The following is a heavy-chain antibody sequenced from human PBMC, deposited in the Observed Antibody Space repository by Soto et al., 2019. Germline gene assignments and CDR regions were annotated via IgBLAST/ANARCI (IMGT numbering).Heavy chain of an antibody. CDR2: IIPIFGTA. D-gene: IGHD6-19*01. V-gene: IGHV1-69*13. CDR3: ARDQVPQWLPNTDYYYYGMDV. J-gene: IGHJ6*02. CDR1: GGTFSSYA. Sequence: SVKVPCKASGGTFSSYAISWVRQAPGQGLEWMGGIIPIFGTANYAQKFQGRVTITADESTSTAYMELSSLRSEDTAVYYCARDQVPQWLPNTDYYYYGMDVWGQGTTVTVSS.